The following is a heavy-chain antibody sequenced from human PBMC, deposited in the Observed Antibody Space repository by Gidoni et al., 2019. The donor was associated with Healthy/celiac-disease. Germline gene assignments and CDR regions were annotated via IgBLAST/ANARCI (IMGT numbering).Heavy chain of an antibody. CDR2: ISYDGSNK. D-gene: IGHD4-17*01. V-gene: IGHV3-30-3*01. Sequence: QVQLVESGGGVVQPGRSLRLSCAASGFTFSSYAMHWVRQAPGKGLEWVAVISYDGSNKYYADSVKGRFTISRDNSKNTLYLQMNSLRAEDTAVYYCARGPDYGDYGAYYYYYGMDVWGQGTTVTVSS. CDR3: ARGPDYGDYGAYYYYYGMDV. J-gene: IGHJ6*02. CDR1: GFTFSSYA.